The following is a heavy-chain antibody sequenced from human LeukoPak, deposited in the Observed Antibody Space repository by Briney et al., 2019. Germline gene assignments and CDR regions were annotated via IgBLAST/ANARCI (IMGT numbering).Heavy chain of an antibody. CDR2: INPDGDVT. Sequence: VASVKVSCKASGYSFTGYYIHWVRQAPGQGLEWMGWINPDGDVTKSAQKFQGRVTMTTDKSINTVFMELSGLTSDDTALYYCARGPNHYYMDFWGKGTTVSVSS. J-gene: IGHJ6*03. CDR3: ARGPNHYYMDF. CDR1: GYSFTGYY. V-gene: IGHV1-2*02. D-gene: IGHD2-8*01.